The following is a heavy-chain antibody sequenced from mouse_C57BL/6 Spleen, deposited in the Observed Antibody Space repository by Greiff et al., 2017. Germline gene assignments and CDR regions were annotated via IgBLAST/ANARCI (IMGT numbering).Heavy chain of an antibody. CDR2: IDPSDSYT. V-gene: IGHV1-50*01. CDR1: GYTFTSYW. CDR3: ASGPTGTGGFAY. Sequence: VQLQQSGAELVKPGASVKLSCKASGYTFTSYWMQWVKQRPGQGLEWIGEIDPSDSYTNYNQKFKGKATLTVDTSSSTAYMQLSSLTSEDSAVYYCASGPTGTGGFAYWGQGTLVTVSA. J-gene: IGHJ3*01. D-gene: IGHD4-1*01.